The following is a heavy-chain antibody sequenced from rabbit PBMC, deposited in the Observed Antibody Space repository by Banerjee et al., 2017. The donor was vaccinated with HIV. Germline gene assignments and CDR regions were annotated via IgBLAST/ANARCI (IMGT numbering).Heavy chain of an antibody. V-gene: IGHV1S45*01. J-gene: IGHJ4*01. CDR3: ARGGVIYVGWEL. CDR2: IYISSGTT. D-gene: IGHD4-2*01. CDR1: GIDFSTYYY. Sequence: QEQLEESGGDLVKPGASLTLTCTASGIDFSTYYYICWVRQAPGKGLEWIACIYISSGTTYYASWAKGRFTISKTSSTTVTLQMTSLTAADTATYFCARGGVIYVGWELWGQGTLVTVS.